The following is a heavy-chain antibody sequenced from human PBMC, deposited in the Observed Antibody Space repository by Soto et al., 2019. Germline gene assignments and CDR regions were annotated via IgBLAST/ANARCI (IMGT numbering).Heavy chain of an antibody. D-gene: IGHD6-6*01. CDR3: AREYSSSAGWFDP. J-gene: IGHJ5*02. Sequence: SETLSLTCAVSGFSIGSGFYWGWIRQPPGKGLEWIGSVYHSGNTHYNASLKSRVTIAVDTSKNQFSLKLSSVTAADTAVYYCAREYSSSAGWFDPWGQGTLVTVSS. CDR1: GFSIGSGFY. V-gene: IGHV4-38-2*02. CDR2: VYHSGNT.